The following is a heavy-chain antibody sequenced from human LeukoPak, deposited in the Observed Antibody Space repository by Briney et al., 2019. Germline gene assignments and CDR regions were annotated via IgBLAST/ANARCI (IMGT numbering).Heavy chain of an antibody. V-gene: IGHV3-23*01. Sequence: GGSLRLSCAASGFTFSDYYMSWIRQAPGKGLEWVSGISLGTSDTYYADSVKGRFTISRDNSRTTLYLQMNSLRAEDTAVYYCAKRLLYSYGPGFDYWGQGTLVTVSS. CDR1: GFTFSDYY. CDR3: AKRLLYSYGPGFDY. D-gene: IGHD5-18*01. CDR2: ISLGTSDT. J-gene: IGHJ4*02.